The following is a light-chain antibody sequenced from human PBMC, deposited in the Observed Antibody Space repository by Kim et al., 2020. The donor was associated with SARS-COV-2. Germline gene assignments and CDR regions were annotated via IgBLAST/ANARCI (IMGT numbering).Light chain of an antibody. CDR2: NAF. CDR3: QQYDDWPRT. V-gene: IGKV3-15*01. Sequence: VSPGDRATLSCSASQSVSINVAWYQQTPGQAPRLLISNAFSRAPGVPVRFSGSGSGTAFTLTIRSLQSEDFAIYYCQQYDDWPRTFGQGTKVDIK. J-gene: IGKJ1*01. CDR1: QSVSIN.